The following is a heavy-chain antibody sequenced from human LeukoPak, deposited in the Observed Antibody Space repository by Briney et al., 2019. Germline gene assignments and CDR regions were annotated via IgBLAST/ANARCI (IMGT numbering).Heavy chain of an antibody. CDR3: ARVTGDYYFDY. D-gene: IGHD7-27*01. V-gene: IGHV3-7*04. CDR1: GFTFSSYN. J-gene: IGHJ4*02. CDR2: IKQDVNQK. Sequence: PGESLRLSCAASGFTFSSYNVNWVRQAPGKGLEWVANIKQDVNQKYYVHSVKGRFTISRDNAKNSLYLQMNSLRAEDTAVYYCARVTGDYYFDYWGQGTLVTVSS.